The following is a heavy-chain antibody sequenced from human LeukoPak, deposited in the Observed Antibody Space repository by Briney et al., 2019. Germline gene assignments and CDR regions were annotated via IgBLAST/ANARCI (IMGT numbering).Heavy chain of an antibody. CDR2: ISWNSGSI. V-gene: IGHV3-9*01. D-gene: IGHD6-13*01. J-gene: IGHJ4*02. CDR1: GFTFDDYA. CDR3: AKTWAYSSSWWDY. Sequence: GRSLRLSCAASGFTFDDYAMHWVRQAPGKGLGWVSGISWNSGSIGYADSVKGRFTISRDNAKNSLYLQMNSLRAEDTALYYCAKTWAYSSSWWDYWGQGTLVTVSS.